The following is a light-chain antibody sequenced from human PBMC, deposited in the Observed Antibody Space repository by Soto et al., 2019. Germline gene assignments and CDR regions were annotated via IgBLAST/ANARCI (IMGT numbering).Light chain of an antibody. CDR2: KVS. Sequence: DVVLTQSPLSLPVTLGQPASISCRSSQSLVYSDGHTYLNWFQQRPGQSPRRLIYKVSNRDSGVPDRFSGSGSGTDFTLKISRVEAEDVGVYYCMQGTHWLPITFGQGTRLEIK. J-gene: IGKJ5*01. CDR3: MQGTHWLPIT. CDR1: QSLVYSDGHTY. V-gene: IGKV2-30*01.